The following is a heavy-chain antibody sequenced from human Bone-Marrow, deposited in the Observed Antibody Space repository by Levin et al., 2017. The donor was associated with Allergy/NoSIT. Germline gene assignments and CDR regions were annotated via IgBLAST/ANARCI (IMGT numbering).Heavy chain of an antibody. Sequence: VASVKVSCKASGGTFSSYAISWVRQAPGQGLEWMGGIIPIFGTANYAQKFQGRVTITADESTSTAYMELSSLRSEDTAVYYCASHRQLFPTRGYYYGMDVWGQGTTVTVSS. CDR1: GGTFSSYA. V-gene: IGHV1-69*13. J-gene: IGHJ6*02. D-gene: IGHD2-2*01. CDR2: IIPIFGTA. CDR3: ASHRQLFPTRGYYYGMDV.